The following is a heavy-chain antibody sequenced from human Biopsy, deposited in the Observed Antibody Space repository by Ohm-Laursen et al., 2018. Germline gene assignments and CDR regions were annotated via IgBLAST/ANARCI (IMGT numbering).Heavy chain of an antibody. V-gene: IGHV4-59*01. D-gene: IGHD2-21*02. CDR1: GGSISSDY. Sequence: GTLSLTWAVSGGSISSDYWSWIRQTPGKGLEWIGYIYYSGSTNYNPSLKSRVTISVDTSKNQFSPKLSSVTAEDTAVYYCARDDAVTVIRGLYYWGQGALVTVSS. CDR2: IYYSGST. J-gene: IGHJ4*02. CDR3: ARDDAVTVIRGLYY.